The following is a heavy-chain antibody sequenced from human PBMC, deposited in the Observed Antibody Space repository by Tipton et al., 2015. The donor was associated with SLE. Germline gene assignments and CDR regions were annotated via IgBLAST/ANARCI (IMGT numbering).Heavy chain of an antibody. CDR3: ASSTGAY. Sequence: TLSLTCAVYGGSFSGYYWSWIRQPPGKGLEWIGRIYTSGSTNYNPSLKSRVTMSVDTSKNQFSLKLSSVTAADTAVYYCASSTGAYWGQGTLVTVSS. V-gene: IGHV4-59*10. CDR2: IYTSGST. J-gene: IGHJ4*02. D-gene: IGHD7-27*01. CDR1: GGSFSGYY.